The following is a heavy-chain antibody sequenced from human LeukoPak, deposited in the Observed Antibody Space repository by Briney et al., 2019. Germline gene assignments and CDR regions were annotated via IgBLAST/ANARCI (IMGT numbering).Heavy chain of an antibody. CDR3: ARDRTYYDFWSDAFDI. CDR2: INHNGNVN. J-gene: IGHJ3*02. V-gene: IGHV3-7*01. Sequence: QAGGSLRLSCAASGFTFSSYWMNWARQAPGKGLEWVASINHNGNVNYYVDSVKGRFTISRDNAKNSLYLQMNSLRAEDTAVYYCARDRTYYDFWSDAFDIWGQGTMVTVSS. D-gene: IGHD3-3*01. CDR1: GFTFSSYW.